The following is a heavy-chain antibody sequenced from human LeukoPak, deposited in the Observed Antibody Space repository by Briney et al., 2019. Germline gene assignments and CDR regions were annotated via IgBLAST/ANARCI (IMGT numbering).Heavy chain of an antibody. J-gene: IGHJ4*02. Sequence: GGALRLSCAASGFTFSSYEMNWVRQAPGKGPEWVSVFYSGGSTYYADSVKGRFTISRDNSKNTLYFQMNSLRAEDTAVYYCARGPGWNYFDYWGQGTLVTVSS. D-gene: IGHD6-19*01. CDR2: FYSGGST. CDR3: ARGPGWNYFDY. CDR1: GFTFSSYE. V-gene: IGHV3-66*01.